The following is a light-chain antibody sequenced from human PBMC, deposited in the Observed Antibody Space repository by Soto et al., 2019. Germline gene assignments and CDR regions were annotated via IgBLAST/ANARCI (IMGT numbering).Light chain of an antibody. CDR3: RSYTSKNTRV. J-gene: IGLJ3*02. Sequence: QSALTQPASVSGSPGQSITISCTGTSSDVGGYNYVSWYQQHPGKAPKLMIYEVSHRPSGVSNLFSGSKSANTASLTISGLQAEDEADYYCRSYTSKNTRVFGGGTKLTVL. CDR2: EVS. V-gene: IGLV2-14*01. CDR1: SSDVGGYNY.